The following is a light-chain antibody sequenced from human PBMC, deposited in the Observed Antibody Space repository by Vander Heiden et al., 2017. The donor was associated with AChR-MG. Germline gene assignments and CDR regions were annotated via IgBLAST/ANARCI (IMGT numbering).Light chain of an antibody. CDR1: SSRVGEGYD. V-gene: IGLV1-40*01. J-gene: IGLJ3*02. CDR2: GNS. Sequence: QPVLTQPPSVSGAPGQRVTISCTGSSSRVGEGYDVHWYQHLPGTAPKRLIYGNSNRPSGVPDRFSGSKSGTSASLAITGLQAEDEADYYCQSYDSSLSGSVFGGGTKLTVL. CDR3: QSYDSSLSGSV.